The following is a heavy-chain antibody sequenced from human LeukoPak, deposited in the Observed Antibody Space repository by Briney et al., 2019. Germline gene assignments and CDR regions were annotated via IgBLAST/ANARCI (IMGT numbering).Heavy chain of an antibody. D-gene: IGHD3-22*01. CDR3: ARDRRYYHDTGDQFDY. V-gene: IGHV4-61*01. CDR1: GGSVSSDTFY. CDR2: IYYSGST. J-gene: IGHJ4*02. Sequence: AETLSLICIVSGGSVSSDTFYWSWLRQPPGKGLEWIGYIYYSGSTNCNPSLKSRVTISVDTSKNRFSLKLSSVTAADTAVYYCARDRRYYHDTGDQFDYWGQGTLVTVSS.